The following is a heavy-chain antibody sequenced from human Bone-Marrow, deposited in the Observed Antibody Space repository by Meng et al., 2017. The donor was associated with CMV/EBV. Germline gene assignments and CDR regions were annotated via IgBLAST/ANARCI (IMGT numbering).Heavy chain of an antibody. V-gene: IGHV3-7*03. CDR2: IKQDGSEK. CDR1: GFTFSSYW. J-gene: IGHJ4*02. D-gene: IGHD6-13*01. Sequence: LRLSCAASGFTFSSYWVSWVRQAPGKGLEWVANIKQDGSEKYYVDSVKGRFTISRDNAKNSLYLQMNSLRAEDTAVYYCARVESGYDYWGQGTLVTVSS. CDR3: ARVESGYDY.